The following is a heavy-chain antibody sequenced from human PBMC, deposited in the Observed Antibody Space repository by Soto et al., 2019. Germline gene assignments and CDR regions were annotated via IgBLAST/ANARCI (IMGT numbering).Heavy chain of an antibody. CDR3: ARGDPTFLWFGELYPYFDY. V-gene: IGHV1-8*01. J-gene: IGHJ4*02. Sequence: GASVKVSCKASGYTFTSYDINWVRQATGQGLEWMGWMNPNSGNTGYAQKFQGRVTMTRNTSISTAYMELSSLRSEDTAVYYCARGDPTFLWFGELYPYFDYRGQGPQVPVSS. D-gene: IGHD3-10*01. CDR1: GYTFTSYD. CDR2: MNPNSGNT.